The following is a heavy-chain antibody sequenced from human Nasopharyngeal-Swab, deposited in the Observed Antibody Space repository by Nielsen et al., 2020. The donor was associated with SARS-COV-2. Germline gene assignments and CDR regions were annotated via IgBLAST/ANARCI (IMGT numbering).Heavy chain of an antibody. CDR1: GFTFSGSV. D-gene: IGHD3-22*01. Sequence: GESLKISCAASGFTFSGSVMHWVRQASRKGLEWVGRIRSKANSYATAYAASVKGRFTISRDDSKNTAFLQMKSLKTEDTAVYYCTRLGRSNAGYYYMDVWGKGTTVTVSS. V-gene: IGHV3-73*01. CDR3: TRLGRSNAGYYYMDV. CDR2: IRSKANSYAT. J-gene: IGHJ6*03.